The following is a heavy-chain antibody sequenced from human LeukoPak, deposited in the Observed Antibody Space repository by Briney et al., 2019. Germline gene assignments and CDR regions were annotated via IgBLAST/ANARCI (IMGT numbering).Heavy chain of an antibody. D-gene: IGHD2-2*01. Sequence: ASVKVSCKASGYTFTGYYMHWVRQAPGQGLEWMGWINPNSGGTNYAQKFQGRVTMTRDTSISTAYMELSRLRSDDTAVYYCARGSYCSSTSCSFYYYYYGMDVWGQGTTVTVS. CDR3: ARGSYCSSTSCSFYYYYYGMDV. CDR1: GYTFTGYY. J-gene: IGHJ6*02. CDR2: INPNSGGT. V-gene: IGHV1-2*02.